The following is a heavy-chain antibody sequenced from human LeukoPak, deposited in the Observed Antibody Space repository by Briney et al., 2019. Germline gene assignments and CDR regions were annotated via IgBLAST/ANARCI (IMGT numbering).Heavy chain of an antibody. D-gene: IGHD2-21*02. CDR1: GFSFRDFW. Sequence: GGSLRLSCAASGFSFRDFWMTWVRQAPGKGLEWVANINQGGSVKYYVDSVKGRFTISRDNSKNTLYLQMNSLRAEDTAVYYCAKGHYPDTYCSGDCYYSDWGQGTLVTVSS. J-gene: IGHJ4*02. V-gene: IGHV3-7*03. CDR2: INQGGSVK. CDR3: AKGHYPDTYCSGDCYYSD.